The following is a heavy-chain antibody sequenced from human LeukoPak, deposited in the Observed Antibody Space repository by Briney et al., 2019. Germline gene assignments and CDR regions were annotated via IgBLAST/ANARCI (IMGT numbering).Heavy chain of an antibody. CDR1: GFTFSSYA. V-gene: IGHV3-64*01. CDR2: FSSSGGST. D-gene: IGHD2-2*01. CDR3: ARGYCSSTSCYVSDY. J-gene: IGHJ4*02. Sequence: PGGSLRLSCAASGFTFSSYAMNWVRQAPGKGLEYVSAFSSSGGSTSYANSVKGRFIISRDNSKNTLYLQTGSLRPDDMAVYYCARGYCSSTSCYVSDYWGQGTLVTVSS.